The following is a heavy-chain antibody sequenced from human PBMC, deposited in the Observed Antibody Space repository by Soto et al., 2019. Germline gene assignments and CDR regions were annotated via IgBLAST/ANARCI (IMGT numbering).Heavy chain of an antibody. Sequence: PSETLSLTCTVSGGSISSGGYYWSWIRQHPGKGLEWIGYIYYSGSTYYNPSLKSRVTISVDTSKNQFSLKLSSVTAADTAVYYCARDRMVRGVILNWFDPWGQGTLVTVSS. CDR2: IYYSGST. J-gene: IGHJ5*02. D-gene: IGHD3-10*01. V-gene: IGHV4-31*03. CDR1: GGSISSGGYY. CDR3: ARDRMVRGVILNWFDP.